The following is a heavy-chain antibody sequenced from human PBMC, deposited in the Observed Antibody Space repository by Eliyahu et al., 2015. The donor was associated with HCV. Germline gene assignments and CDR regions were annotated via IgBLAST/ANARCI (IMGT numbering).Heavy chain of an antibody. CDR2: IXYSGST. V-gene: IGHV4-61*01. CDR3: ARDIGPYYYDSRGGDAFDI. CDR1: GXSVXSXTYX. D-gene: IGHD3-22*01. J-gene: IGHJ3*02. Sequence: QVQLQESGPGLVKPSETLSLTCTVSGXSVXSXTYXWXWIRQPPGKGLEWIGYIXYSGSTNYNPSLKSRVTISVDTSKNQFSLKLSSVTAADTAVYYCARDIGPYYYDSRGGDAFDIWGQGTMVTVSS.